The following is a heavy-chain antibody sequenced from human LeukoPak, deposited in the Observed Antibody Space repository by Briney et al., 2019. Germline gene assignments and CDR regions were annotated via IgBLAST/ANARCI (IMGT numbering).Heavy chain of an antibody. CDR1: GFTFSTYG. Sequence: PGRSLRLSCAASGFTFSTYGMHWVRQAPGKGLEWVANIKQDGSEKYYVDSVKGRFTISRDNAKNSLYLQMNSLRAEDTAVYYCARDFPPGCSSTSCYTGAFDIWGQGTMVTVSS. CDR3: ARDFPPGCSSTSCYTGAFDI. V-gene: IGHV3-7*01. J-gene: IGHJ3*02. CDR2: IKQDGSEK. D-gene: IGHD2-2*02.